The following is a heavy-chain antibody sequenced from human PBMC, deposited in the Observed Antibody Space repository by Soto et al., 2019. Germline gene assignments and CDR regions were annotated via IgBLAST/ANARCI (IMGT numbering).Heavy chain of an antibody. CDR2: IKSKTDGGTT. J-gene: IGHJ4*02. D-gene: IGHD6-13*01. V-gene: IGHV3-15*01. Sequence: GGSLRLSCAASGFTFSNAWMSWVRQAPGKGLEWVGRIKSKTDGGTTDYAAPVKGRFTISRDDSKNTLYLQMNSLKTEDTAVYYCTTESYSSSWYYFDYWGQGTLVTVSS. CDR3: TTESYSSSWYYFDY. CDR1: GFTFSNAW.